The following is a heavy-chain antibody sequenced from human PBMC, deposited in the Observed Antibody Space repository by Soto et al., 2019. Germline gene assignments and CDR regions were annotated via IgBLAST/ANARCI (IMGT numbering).Heavy chain of an antibody. V-gene: IGHV1-69*13. CDR3: ARDSIYYYDSSGYYYGGSWFDP. D-gene: IGHD3-22*01. CDR2: IIPIFGTA. J-gene: IGHJ5*02. CDR1: GGTFSSYA. Sequence: SVKVSCKASGGTFSSYAISWVRQAPGQGLEWMGGIIPIFGTANYAQKFQGRVTITADESTSTAYMELSSLRSEDTAVYYCARDSIYYYDSSGYYYGGSWFDPWGQVTLVTVSS.